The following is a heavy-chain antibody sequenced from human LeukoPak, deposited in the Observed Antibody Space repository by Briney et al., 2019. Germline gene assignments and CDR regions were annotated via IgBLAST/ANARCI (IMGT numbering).Heavy chain of an antibody. Sequence: QPGGSLRLSCAASGFTFSSYWMHWVRQAPGKGLVWVSRINSDGSSTSYADSVKGRFTISRDNAKNTLYLQMNSLRAEDTAVYYCARAPDMVRGVISRAFDIWGQGTMVTVPS. CDR1: GFTFSSYW. J-gene: IGHJ3*02. CDR3: ARAPDMVRGVISRAFDI. D-gene: IGHD3-10*01. V-gene: IGHV3-74*01. CDR2: INSDGSST.